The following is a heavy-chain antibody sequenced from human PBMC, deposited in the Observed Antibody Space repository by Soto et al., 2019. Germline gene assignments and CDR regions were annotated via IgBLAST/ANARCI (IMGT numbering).Heavy chain of an antibody. D-gene: IGHD2-21*02. J-gene: IGHJ4*02. CDR2: INHSGST. CDR3: ARVAYCGGDCGLDY. V-gene: IGHV4-34*01. CDR1: GGSFSGYY. Sequence: ETLSLTCAVYGGSFSGYYWSWIRQPPGKGLEWIGEINHSGSTNYNPSLKSRVTISVDTSKNQFSLKLSSVTAADTAVYYCARVAYCGGDCGLDYWGQGTLVTVSS.